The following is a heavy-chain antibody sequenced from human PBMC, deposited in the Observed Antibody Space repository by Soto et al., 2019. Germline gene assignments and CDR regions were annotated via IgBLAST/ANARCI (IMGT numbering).Heavy chain of an antibody. V-gene: IGHV3-23*01. CDR2: ISGSGGST. Sequence: GGSLRLSCAASGFTFSSYAMSWVRQAPGKGLEWVSAISGSGGSTYYADSVKGRFTMSRDNSKNTLYLQMNSLRAEDTAVYYCAKRWAAAGNYFDYWGQGTLVTVSS. CDR1: GFTFSSYA. CDR3: AKRWAAAGNYFDY. J-gene: IGHJ4*02. D-gene: IGHD6-13*01.